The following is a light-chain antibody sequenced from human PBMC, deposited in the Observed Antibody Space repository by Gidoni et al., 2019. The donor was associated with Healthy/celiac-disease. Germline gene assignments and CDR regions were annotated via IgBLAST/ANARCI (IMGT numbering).Light chain of an antibody. J-gene: IGKJ3*01. CDR2: GAS. V-gene: IGKV3-15*01. Sequence: EIVMTQTPATLSASPGERATRSCRASQSVSSNLAWYQQQPGQAPRLLIYGASTRATGIPARFSGSGSGTEFTLTISSLQSEDFAVYYCQQYNNWPPALFTFGPGTKVDIK. CDR1: QSVSSN. CDR3: QQYNNWPPALFT.